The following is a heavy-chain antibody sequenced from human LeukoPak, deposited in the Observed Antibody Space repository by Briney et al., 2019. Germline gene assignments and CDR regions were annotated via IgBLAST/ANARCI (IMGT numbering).Heavy chain of an antibody. CDR1: GFTFSSYA. D-gene: IGHD3-16*02. CDR3: ARDFFAFGGVIALLDY. J-gene: IGHJ4*02. V-gene: IGHV3-30*04. CDR2: ISYDGSNK. Sequence: GGSLRLSCAASGFTFSSYAMHWVRQAPGKGLEWVAVISYDGSNKYYADSVKGRFTISRDNAKNSLYLQMNSLRDEDTAVYYCARDFFAFGGVIALLDYWGQGTLVTVSS.